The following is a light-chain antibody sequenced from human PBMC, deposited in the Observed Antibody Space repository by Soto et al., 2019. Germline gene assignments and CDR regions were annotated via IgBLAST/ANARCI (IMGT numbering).Light chain of an antibody. CDR2: DTS. Sequence: EIVLTPFPTHLSLFPREKATLPFKASQGVSNHLAWFQQKPGQAPRLLIYDTSNRATGIPARFSGSGSGTDFTLIISSLEPEDFAVYYCQQRNTWPLSFGGGTKVEIK. CDR3: QQRNTWPLS. J-gene: IGKJ4*01. V-gene: IGKV3D-11*01. CDR1: QGVSNH.